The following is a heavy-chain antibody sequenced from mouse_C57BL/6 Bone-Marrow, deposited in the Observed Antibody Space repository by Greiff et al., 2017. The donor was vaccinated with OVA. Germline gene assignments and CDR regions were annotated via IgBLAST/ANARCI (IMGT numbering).Heavy chain of an antibody. D-gene: IGHD2-5*01. CDR2: ISSGGDYI. CDR3: TRDESYSNVYYYAMDD. CDR1: GFTFSSYA. Sequence: EVKVVESGEGLVKPGGSLKLSCAASGFTFSSYAMSWVRQTPEKRLEWVAYISSGGDYIYYADTVKGRFTFSRDNARNTLYLQMGSLKSEDTAMYYCTRDESYSNVYYYAMDDWGQGTSVTVSS. V-gene: IGHV5-9-1*02. J-gene: IGHJ4*01.